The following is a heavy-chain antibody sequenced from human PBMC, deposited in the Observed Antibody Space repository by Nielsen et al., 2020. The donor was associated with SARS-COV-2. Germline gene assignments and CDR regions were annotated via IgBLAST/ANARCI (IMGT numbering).Heavy chain of an antibody. CDR3: AKDPGLGAFDI. Sequence: SLKISCAASGFTFDDHAIHWVRQDPGKGLEWVSGISWNSGSIGYADSVKGRFTISRDNSKNSLYLQMNSLRTDDTALYYCAKDPGLGAFDIWGQGTMVTVSS. V-gene: IGHV3-9*01. D-gene: IGHD3-16*01. J-gene: IGHJ3*02. CDR1: GFTFDDHA. CDR2: ISWNSGSI.